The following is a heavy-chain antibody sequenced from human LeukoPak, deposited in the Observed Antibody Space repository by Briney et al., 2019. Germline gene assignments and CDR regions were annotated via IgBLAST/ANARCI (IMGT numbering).Heavy chain of an antibody. D-gene: IGHD1-26*01. J-gene: IGHJ4*02. V-gene: IGHV3-15*05. CDR3: TAGRDGTYSSDY. CDR2: SKGKSGGGTV. Sequence: GGSLRLSCSASGFTFRDVWMSWVRPAPGKGLEWVGRSKGKSGGGTVDIAAPGQGRFTISRDDSKSTLSLQMNSLEIDDTAVYYCTAGRDGTYSSDYWGQGTLVSVSS. CDR1: GFTFRDVW.